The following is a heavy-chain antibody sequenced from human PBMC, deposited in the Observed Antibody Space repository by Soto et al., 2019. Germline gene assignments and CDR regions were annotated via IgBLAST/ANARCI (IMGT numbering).Heavy chain of an antibody. J-gene: IGHJ6*02. Sequence: GGSLRLSCAASGFTFSSYGMHWVRQAPGKGLEWVAVISYDGSNKYYADSVKGRFTISRDNSKNTLYLQMNSLRAEDTAVYYCAKDRVYYYGSGNGMDVWGQGTTVTVSS. D-gene: IGHD3-10*01. V-gene: IGHV3-30*18. CDR2: ISYDGSNK. CDR1: GFTFSSYG. CDR3: AKDRVYYYGSGNGMDV.